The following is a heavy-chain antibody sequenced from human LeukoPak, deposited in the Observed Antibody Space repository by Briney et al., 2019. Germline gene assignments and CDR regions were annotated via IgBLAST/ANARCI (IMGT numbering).Heavy chain of an antibody. CDR1: GFPVSSNY. J-gene: IGHJ4*02. V-gene: IGHV3-53*01. D-gene: IGHD6-13*01. CDR2: IYSGGST. CDR3: ARHRPERAYSSSWEQVFDY. Sequence: GSLRTSFAASGFPVSSNYMSWGRPAPGKGLEGGSVIYSGGSTHYAHSVKGRFTISRDRSKNTLYLHMNRLRAEDTAVYYCARHRPERAYSSSWEQVFDYWGQGNLGTVSS.